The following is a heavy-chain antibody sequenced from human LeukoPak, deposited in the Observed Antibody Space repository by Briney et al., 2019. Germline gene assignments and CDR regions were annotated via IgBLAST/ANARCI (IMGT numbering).Heavy chain of an antibody. CDR1: GFTFSSYW. V-gene: IGHV3-7*01. D-gene: IGHD5-18*01. J-gene: IGHJ4*02. Sequence: GGSLRLSCAPSGFTFSSYWMSWVRQAPGKGLEWVANIKQDGSEKYYVDSVKGRFTISRDNAKNSLYLQMKSLRAEDTAVYYCASHRGYSYGFDYWGQGTLATVSS. CDR2: IKQDGSEK. CDR3: ASHRGYSYGFDY.